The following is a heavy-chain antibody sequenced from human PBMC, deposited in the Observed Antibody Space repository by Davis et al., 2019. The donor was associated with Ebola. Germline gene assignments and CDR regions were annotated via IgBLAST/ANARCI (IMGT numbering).Heavy chain of an antibody. Sequence: GESLKISCAASGFTFNVYPMSWVRLTPGEGLEWLASLTGTGRTTVYANSVRGRFTISRDNSKNTVFLQMNRLGADDTAVYYCAKLGYCLGPSCYFDPSFDSWGQGTLVTVSS. D-gene: IGHD3-9*01. CDR2: LTGTGRTT. CDR3: AKLGYCLGPSCYFDPSFDS. CDR1: GFTFNVYP. J-gene: IGHJ4*02. V-gene: IGHV3-23*01.